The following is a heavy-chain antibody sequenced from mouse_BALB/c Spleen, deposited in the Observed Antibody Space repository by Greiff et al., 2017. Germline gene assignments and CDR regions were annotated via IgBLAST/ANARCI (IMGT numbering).Heavy chain of an antibody. Sequence: EVKLMESGGDLVKPGGSLKLSCAASGFTFSSYGMSWVRQTPDKRLEWVATISSGGSYTYYPDSVKGRFTISRDNAKNTLYLQMSSLKSEDTAMYYCARHGAITTAFYAMDYWGQGTSVTVSS. CDR1: GFTFSSYG. D-gene: IGHD1-2*01. J-gene: IGHJ4*01. CDR3: ARHGAITTAFYAMDY. CDR2: ISSGGSYT. V-gene: IGHV5-6*01.